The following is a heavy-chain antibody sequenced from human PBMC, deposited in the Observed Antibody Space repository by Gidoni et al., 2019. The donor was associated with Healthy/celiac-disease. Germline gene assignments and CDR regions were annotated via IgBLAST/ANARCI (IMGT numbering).Heavy chain of an antibody. D-gene: IGHD3-22*01. J-gene: IGHJ6*02. CDR1: GFTFRSYW. CDR2: INSDGSST. Sequence: EVQLVESGGGLVQPGGSLRLSCAASGFTFRSYWMHWVRQAPGKGLVWVSRINSDGSSTSYADSVKGRFTISRDNAKNTLYLQMNSLRAEDTAVYYCARGRLCYDSSGYYWAGCYYGMDVWGQGTTVTVSS. V-gene: IGHV3-74*01. CDR3: ARGRLCYDSSGYYWAGCYYGMDV.